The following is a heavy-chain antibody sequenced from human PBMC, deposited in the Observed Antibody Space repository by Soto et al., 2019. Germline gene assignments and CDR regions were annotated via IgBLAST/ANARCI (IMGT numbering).Heavy chain of an antibody. Sequence: LSQTLSLTCVISGDSASINSAACNWIRQSPSRGLEWLGRTYYRSKRYSDYAASVESRITVNPDTSKNHFYLQLNSVTPEDTAVYYCARGEQYSGRIFDYWGQGTLVTVSS. CDR3: ARGEQYSGRIFDY. CDR1: GDSASINSAA. V-gene: IGHV6-1*01. CDR2: TYYRSKRYS. D-gene: IGHD1-26*01. J-gene: IGHJ4*02.